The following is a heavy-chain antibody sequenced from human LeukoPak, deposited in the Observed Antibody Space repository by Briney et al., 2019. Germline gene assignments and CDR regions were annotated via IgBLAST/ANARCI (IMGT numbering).Heavy chain of an antibody. CDR2: IIPILGIA. Sequence: EASVKVSCKASGYTFTSYDINWVRQATGQGLEWMGRIIPILGIANYAQKFQGRVTITADKSTSTAYMELSSLRSEDTAVYYCARADYGSNYGFGYWGQGTLVTVSS. CDR1: GYTFTSYD. D-gene: IGHD3-10*01. V-gene: IGHV1-69*04. J-gene: IGHJ4*02. CDR3: ARADYGSNYGFGY.